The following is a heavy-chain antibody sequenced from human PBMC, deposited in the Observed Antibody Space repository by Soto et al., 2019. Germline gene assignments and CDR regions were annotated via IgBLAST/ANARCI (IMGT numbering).Heavy chain of an antibody. D-gene: IGHD4-17*01. CDR3: ARLGCRDYGDYRDFDS. CDR1: GGSINNNY. J-gene: IGHJ4*02. V-gene: IGHV4-59*08. CDR2: IYYSGST. Sequence: SETLSLTCSVSGGSINNNYWSWIRQSPGKGLEWIGYIYYSGSTNYNPSLKSRVTLSIDTSKSRFSLRLTSVTAADTAVYFCARLGCRDYGDYRDFDSWGRGTLVTVSS.